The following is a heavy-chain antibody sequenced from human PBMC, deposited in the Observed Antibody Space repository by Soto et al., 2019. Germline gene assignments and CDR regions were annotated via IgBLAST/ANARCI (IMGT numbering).Heavy chain of an antibody. CDR3: AKRTVGWYFDL. V-gene: IGHV3-23*01. D-gene: IGHD4-17*01. J-gene: IGHJ2*01. Sequence: EVQLLESGGGLVQPAGSLRLSCAASGFTFSSYAMNWVRQAPGKGLERVSVISGSGGSTYYADAVKGRFTISRDNSKNTLYLQMNSLRAEDTAVYYCAKRTVGWYFDLWGRGTLVTVSS. CDR2: ISGSGGST. CDR1: GFTFSSYA.